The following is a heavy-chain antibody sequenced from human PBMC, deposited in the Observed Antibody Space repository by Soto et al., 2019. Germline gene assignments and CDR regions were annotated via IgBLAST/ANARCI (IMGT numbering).Heavy chain of an antibody. CDR1: GFTFSSYS. Sequence: GGSLRLSCAVSGFTFSSYSMNWVRQAPGKGLEWVSAISGGADRSHYSDSVKGRFTISRDNSRNTLYLQMNSLRAEDTAMYYCAKEGRFKPTDFWGQGTLVTVSS. J-gene: IGHJ4*02. CDR3: AKEGRFKPTDF. D-gene: IGHD3-16*01. V-gene: IGHV3-23*01. CDR2: ISGGADRS.